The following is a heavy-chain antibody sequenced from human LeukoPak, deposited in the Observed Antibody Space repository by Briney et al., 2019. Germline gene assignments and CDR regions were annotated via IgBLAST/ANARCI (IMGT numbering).Heavy chain of an antibody. CDR3: ARFHASEFRGFDH. D-gene: IGHD3-10*01. CDR2: INPYNGNR. V-gene: IGHV1-18*01. CDR1: GYRFITFG. Sequence: ASVKVSCKTSGYRFITFGINWVRQAPGQGLEWMGWINPYNGNRYYAKKFQGRFNMTTDTSTSTVYLELQTLTSDDTAIYYCARFHASEFRGFDHWGQGTLITVSS. J-gene: IGHJ4*02.